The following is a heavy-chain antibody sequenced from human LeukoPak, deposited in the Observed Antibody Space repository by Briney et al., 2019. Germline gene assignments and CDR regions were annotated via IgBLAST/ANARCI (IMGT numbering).Heavy chain of an antibody. Sequence: ASVKVSCKASGYTFTGYYMHWVRQAPGQGLEWMGWINPNSGGTNYAQKFQGRVTMTRDTSISTAYMELSRLRSDDTAVYYCARDLYSSSWYRDYYYYYGMDVWGQGTTVTVSS. J-gene: IGHJ6*02. D-gene: IGHD6-13*01. CDR1: GYTFTGYY. CDR2: INPNSGGT. V-gene: IGHV1-2*02. CDR3: ARDLYSSSWYRDYYYYYGMDV.